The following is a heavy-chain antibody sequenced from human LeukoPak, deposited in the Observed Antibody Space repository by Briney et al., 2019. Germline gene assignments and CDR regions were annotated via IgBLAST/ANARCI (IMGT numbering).Heavy chain of an antibody. CDR2: ISAYNGNT. J-gene: IGHJ6*03. CDR1: GYTFTSYG. D-gene: IGHD2-15*01. CDR3: ARVDRWWQTKGAKDYYYMDV. V-gene: IGHV1-18*01. Sequence: ASVKVSCKASGYTFTSYGISWVRQAPGQGLEWMGWISAYNGNTNYAQKLQGRVTMTTDTSTSTAYMELRSLRSDDTAVYYCARVDRWWQTKGAKDYYYMDVWGKGTTVTVSS.